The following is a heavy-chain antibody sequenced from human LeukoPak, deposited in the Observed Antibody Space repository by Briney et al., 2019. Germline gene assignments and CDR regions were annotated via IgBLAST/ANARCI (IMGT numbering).Heavy chain of an antibody. D-gene: IGHD3/OR15-3a*01. J-gene: IGHJ3*01. V-gene: IGHV4-4*07. Sequence: SGTLPLTCTVSGGAISNFYWSWIRQSAGKGLEWIGQIYGSGGTNYNPSLKSQVTMSADKSKNQISLRLTSVTAADTAVYYCARNRTSYYGEIPFDVWGQGTMVTVSS. CDR1: GGAISNFY. CDR3: ARNRTSYYGEIPFDV. CDR2: IYGSGGT.